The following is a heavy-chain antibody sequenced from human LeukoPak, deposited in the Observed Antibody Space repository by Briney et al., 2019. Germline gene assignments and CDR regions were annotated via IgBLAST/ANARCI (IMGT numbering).Heavy chain of an antibody. CDR1: GYTFTSYG. Sequence: GASVTVSCKASGYTFTSYGISWVRQAPGQGLEWMGWISAYNGNTNYAQKLQGRVTMTTDTSTSTAYMELRSLRSDDTAVYYCARDIGYSSSSGGYFDYWGQGTLVTVSS. CDR3: ARDIGYSSSSGGYFDY. CDR2: ISAYNGNT. D-gene: IGHD6-6*01. V-gene: IGHV1-18*01. J-gene: IGHJ4*02.